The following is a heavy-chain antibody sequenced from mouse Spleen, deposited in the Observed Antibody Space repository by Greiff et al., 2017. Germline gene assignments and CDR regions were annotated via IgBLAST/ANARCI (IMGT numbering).Heavy chain of an antibody. CDR3: ARQGRAMDY. V-gene: IGHV5-15*01. CDR2: ISNLAYSI. Sequence: EVKLVESGGGLVQPGGSLKLSCEASGFTFSDYGMAWVRQAPRKGPEWVALISNLAYSIYYSDTVTGRFTISRENAKNTLYLEMSSLRSEDTAMYYCARQGRAMDYWGQGTSVTVSS. CDR1: GFTFSDYG. J-gene: IGHJ4*01.